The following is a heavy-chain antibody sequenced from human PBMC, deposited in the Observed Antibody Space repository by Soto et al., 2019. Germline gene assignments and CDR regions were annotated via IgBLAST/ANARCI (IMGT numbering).Heavy chain of an antibody. CDR2: ISANGDNV. CDR1: GFTVDDYA. V-gene: IGHV3-9*01. D-gene: IGHD4-17*01. CDR3: AKDMKWGGMTTIHYFDS. Sequence: GGSLRLSCVASGFTVDDYAMHWARQAPGKGQEWVSGISANGDNVDYADSVKGRFTVSRDNAKNSLFLQMNSLRPEDTALYYCAKDMKWGGMTTIHYFDSWGQGTQVTVSS. J-gene: IGHJ4*02.